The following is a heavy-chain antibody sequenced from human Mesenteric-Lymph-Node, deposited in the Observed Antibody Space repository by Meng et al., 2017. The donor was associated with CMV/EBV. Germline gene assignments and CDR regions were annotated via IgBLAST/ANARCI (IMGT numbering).Heavy chain of an antibody. CDR1: CVSVTSGAYH. CDR3: AKSRSSTPGIVDD. V-gene: IGHV4-61*08. D-gene: IGHD2/OR15-2a*01. CDR2: IYGTGIT. J-gene: IGHJ4*02. Sequence: VQLQESGPGLVKPSETLSLTCIVSCVSVTSGAYHWSWIRQSPGKGLEWIGYIYGTGITIYNPSLKSRVTILLETSKNQFSLKLNSVTTADTAVYYCAKSRSSTPGIVDDWGQGTLVTVSS.